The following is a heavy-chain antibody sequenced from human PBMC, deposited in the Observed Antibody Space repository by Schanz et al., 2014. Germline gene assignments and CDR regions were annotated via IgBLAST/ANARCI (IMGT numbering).Heavy chain of an antibody. Sequence: EVQLVESGGGLVQPGGSLRLSCAASGFTFSSYAMSWVRQAPGKGLEWVSSISTSGTYMYIADSLKGRLTISRDDAKKSMYLQMNNLRAEDTAVYYCAKGPYYYYYMDVWGNGTTVTVSS. CDR2: ISTSGTYM. J-gene: IGHJ6*03. CDR1: GFTFSSYA. CDR3: AKGPYYYYYMDV. V-gene: IGHV3-21*04.